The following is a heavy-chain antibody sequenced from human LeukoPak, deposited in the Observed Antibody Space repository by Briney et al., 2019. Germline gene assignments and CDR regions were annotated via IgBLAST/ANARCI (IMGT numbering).Heavy chain of an antibody. Sequence: SETLSLTCAVSGGSISSGGYSWSWIRQPPGKGLEWIGEINHSGSTNYNPSLKSRVTISVDTSKNQFSLKLSSVTAADTAVYYCARDQYYGSTAFDYWGQGTLVTVSS. CDR3: ARDQYYGSTAFDY. D-gene: IGHD3-10*01. CDR1: GGSISSGGYS. V-gene: IGHV4-30-2*01. J-gene: IGHJ4*02. CDR2: INHSGST.